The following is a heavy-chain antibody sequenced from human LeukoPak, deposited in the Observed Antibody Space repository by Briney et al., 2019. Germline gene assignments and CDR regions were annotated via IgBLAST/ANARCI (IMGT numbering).Heavy chain of an antibody. D-gene: IGHD4-11*01. Sequence: PGGSLRLSCAASGFTFSSYAMSWVRQAPGKGLEWVSAISGSGGSTYYADSVKGRFTISRDNSKNTMYLQMNSLRAEDTAVYYCARDRLGRQHRAFDLWGQGTMVTVSS. V-gene: IGHV3-23*01. J-gene: IGHJ3*01. CDR1: GFTFSSYA. CDR3: ARDRLGRQHRAFDL. CDR2: ISGSGGST.